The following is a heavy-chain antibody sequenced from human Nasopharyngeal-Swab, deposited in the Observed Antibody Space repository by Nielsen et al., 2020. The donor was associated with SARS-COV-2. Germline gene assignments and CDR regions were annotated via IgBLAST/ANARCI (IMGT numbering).Heavy chain of an antibody. CDR1: GFTFTTYG. V-gene: IGHV3-30*03. CDR3: ARGHERIVIVPAALDP. D-gene: IGHD2-2*01. CDR2: ISYDGNNK. J-gene: IGHJ5*02. Sequence: GGSLRLSCAASGFTFTTYGMHWVRQAPGKGLEWVAVISYDGNNKYYADSVKGRFTISRDNSKSTLYLQMYSLRAEDTAVYYCARGHERIVIVPAALDPWGQGTLATVSS.